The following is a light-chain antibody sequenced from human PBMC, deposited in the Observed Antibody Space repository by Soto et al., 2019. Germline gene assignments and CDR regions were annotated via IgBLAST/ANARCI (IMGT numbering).Light chain of an antibody. Sequence: EIVLTQSPATLSLSPGERATLSCRASQSVSSYLAWYQQKPGQAPRLLIYDASNRATGIPARFSGSGSGTDFTLTISLLEPEDFAVYYGQQRSNWPPRFTFGPGTKVDIK. V-gene: IGKV3-11*01. CDR1: QSVSSY. J-gene: IGKJ3*01. CDR3: QQRSNWPPRFT. CDR2: DAS.